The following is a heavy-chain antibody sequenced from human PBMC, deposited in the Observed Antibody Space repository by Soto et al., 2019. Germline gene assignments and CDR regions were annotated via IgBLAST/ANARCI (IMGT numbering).Heavy chain of an antibody. D-gene: IGHD2-15*01. CDR2: ISAYNGNT. J-gene: IGHJ5*02. Sequence: GASVKVSCKASGYTFTSYDINWVRQATGQGLEWMGWISAYNGNTNYAQKLQGRVTMTTDTSTSTAYMELRSLRSDDTAVYYCARRNVAATLFWFDPWGQGTLVTVSS. CDR1: GYTFTSYD. CDR3: ARRNVAATLFWFDP. V-gene: IGHV1-18*01.